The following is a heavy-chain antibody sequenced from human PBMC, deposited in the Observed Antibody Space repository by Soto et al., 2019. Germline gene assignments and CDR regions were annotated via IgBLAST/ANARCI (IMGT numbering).Heavy chain of an antibody. CDR1: GGSISSGDYY. D-gene: IGHD3-3*01. Sequence: QVQLQESGPGLVKPSQTLSLTCTVSGGSISSGDYYWSWIRQPPGKGLEWIGYIYYSGSTYYNPSLKSRVTISVDTSKNQFSLKLSSVTAADTAVYYCARDPGDGVVIGSYFDYWGQGTLVTVSS. V-gene: IGHV4-30-4*01. CDR2: IYYSGST. J-gene: IGHJ4*02. CDR3: ARDPGDGVVIGSYFDY.